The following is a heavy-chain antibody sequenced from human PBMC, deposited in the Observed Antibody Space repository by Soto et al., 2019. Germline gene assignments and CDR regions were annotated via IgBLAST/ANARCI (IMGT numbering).Heavy chain of an antibody. Sequence: EVQLLESGGGLVQPGGSLRLSCAASGFTYSTYGMSWVRQAPGKGLEWVSTISTSGGSTYYADSVKGRFTVSRDNSKRTLYLQMNSLRVEDTAVYYCATVGGSGWFDAFDLWGQGTMVTVSS. CDR2: ISTSGGST. V-gene: IGHV3-23*01. J-gene: IGHJ3*01. CDR1: GFTYSTYG. D-gene: IGHD6-13*01. CDR3: ATVGGSGWFDAFDL.